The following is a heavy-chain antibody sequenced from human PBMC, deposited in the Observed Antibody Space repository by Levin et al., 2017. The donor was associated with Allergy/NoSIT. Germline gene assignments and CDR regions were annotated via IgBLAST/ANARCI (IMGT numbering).Heavy chain of an antibody. V-gene: IGHV4-39*01. CDR3: ARRGKWFGEAGGYYYFDY. CDR1: GGSISSSSYY. Sequence: SETLSLTCTVPGGSISSSSYYWGWIRQPPGKGLEWIGSIYYSGSTYYNPSLKSRVTISVDTSKNQFSLKLSSVTAADTAVYYCARRGKWFGEAGGYYYFDYWGQGTLVTVSS. CDR2: IYYSGST. J-gene: IGHJ4*02. D-gene: IGHD3-10*01.